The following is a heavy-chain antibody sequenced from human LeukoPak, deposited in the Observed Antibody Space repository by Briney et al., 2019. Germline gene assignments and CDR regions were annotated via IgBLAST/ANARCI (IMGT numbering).Heavy chain of an antibody. CDR2: IKQDGSEK. V-gene: IGHV3-7*01. Sequence: GGSLRLSCAASGFTLSSYAMSWVRQAPGKGLEWVANIKQDGSEKYCVDSVKGRFTISRDNAKNSLYLQMNSLRAEDTAVYYCARENDFWSENWFDPWGQGTLVTVSS. D-gene: IGHD3-3*01. J-gene: IGHJ5*02. CDR1: GFTLSSYA. CDR3: ARENDFWSENWFDP.